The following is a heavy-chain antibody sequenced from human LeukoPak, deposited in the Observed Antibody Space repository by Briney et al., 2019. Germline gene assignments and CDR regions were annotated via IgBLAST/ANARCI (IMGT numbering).Heavy chain of an antibody. J-gene: IGHJ4*02. CDR2: ISVSGSDT. CDR1: GFTFSSYV. CDR3: ASRKGFDPSSVYY. Sequence: GGSLRLSRAASGFTFSSYVMTWVRQAPGKGLEWVSGISVSGSDTYYADSVKGRFTISRDNSKDTLSLRMNSLRAEDSAVYYCASRKGFDPSSVYYWGQGTLVTVSS. D-gene: IGHD3-9*01. V-gene: IGHV3-23*01.